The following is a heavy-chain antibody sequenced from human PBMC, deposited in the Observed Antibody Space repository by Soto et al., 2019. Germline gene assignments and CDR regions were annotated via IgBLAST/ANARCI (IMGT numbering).Heavy chain of an antibody. Sequence: PSETLSLTCAVYGGSFSGYYWNWIRQPPGKGLEWIGEINHSGSTNYNPSLKSRVTISVDTSKNQFSLKLSSVTAADTAVYYCASSIQGDYGGFDAFDIWGQGTMVTVSS. V-gene: IGHV4-34*01. CDR1: GGSFSGYY. CDR2: INHSGST. CDR3: ASSIQGDYGGFDAFDI. J-gene: IGHJ3*02. D-gene: IGHD4-17*01.